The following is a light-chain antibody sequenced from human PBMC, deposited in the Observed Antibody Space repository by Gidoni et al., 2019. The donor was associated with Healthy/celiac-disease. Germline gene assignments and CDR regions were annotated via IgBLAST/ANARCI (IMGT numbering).Light chain of an antibody. CDR1: QGMRND. CDR2: AAS. J-gene: IGKJ1*01. CDR3: LQDYNYPWT. Sequence: AIQMTQSPSSLSTSVGDRVTITCLASQGMRNDLGWYQQKPGKAPKLLIYAASSLHSGVPSRSSGSGSGTDFTLTISSLQPEDFATYYCLQDYNYPWTFGQGTKVEIK. V-gene: IGKV1-6*01.